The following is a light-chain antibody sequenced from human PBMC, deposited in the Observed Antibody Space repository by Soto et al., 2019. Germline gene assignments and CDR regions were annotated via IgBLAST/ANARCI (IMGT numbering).Light chain of an antibody. Sequence: DIVLTQSPGTLPLSPGERATLSCRASQSVRSSLVWYQQRPGQALRLLIYGASSRATGIPDRFSGSGSGTDFTLTISRLEPEDFAVYYCQQYGSSPITFGQGTRLEIK. V-gene: IGKV3-20*01. CDR3: QQYGSSPIT. CDR1: QSVRSS. CDR2: GAS. J-gene: IGKJ5*01.